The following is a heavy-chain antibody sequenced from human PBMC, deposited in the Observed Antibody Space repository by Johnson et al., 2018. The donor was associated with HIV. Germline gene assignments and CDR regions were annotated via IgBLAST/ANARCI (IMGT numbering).Heavy chain of an antibody. D-gene: IGHD4-23*01. CDR2: ISLSGDVP. J-gene: IGHJ3*02. V-gene: IGHV3-23*04. CDR3: AKDQGFVYGGNSDAFDI. Sequence: VQLVESGGGVVQPGRSLRLPCATSGFTFSSHGMHWVRQAPGKGLEYVSGISLSGDVPYFADSVKGRFTIARDNSRNTLYLQMNSLRAEDTAIYYCAKDQGFVYGGNSDAFDIWGQGTMVTVSS. CDR1: GFTFSSHG.